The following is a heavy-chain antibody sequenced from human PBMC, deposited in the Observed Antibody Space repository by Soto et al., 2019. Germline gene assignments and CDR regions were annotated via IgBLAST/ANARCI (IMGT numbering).Heavy chain of an antibody. CDR2: ISYDGSNE. CDR3: AKDRKPYYDILTGFYF. Sequence: GGSLRLSCAVSGFAFSTYGMHWVRQAPGKGLEWVAVISYDGSNEYYADSVKGRFTISRDNSRNTLYLQMSSLRTDDTALYYCAKDRKPYYDILTGFYFWGQGTQVTVSS. J-gene: IGHJ4*02. V-gene: IGHV3-30*18. CDR1: GFAFSTYG. D-gene: IGHD3-9*01.